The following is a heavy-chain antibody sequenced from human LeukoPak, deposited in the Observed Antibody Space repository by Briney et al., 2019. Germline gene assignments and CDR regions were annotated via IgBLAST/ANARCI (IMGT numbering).Heavy chain of an antibody. CDR3: ARVEQQLVRYFDY. D-gene: IGHD6-13*01. Sequence: ASVKVSCKASGYTFTGYYMHCVRQAPGQGLEWMGWINPNSGGTNYAQKFQGRVTMTRDTSISTAYMELSRLRSDDTAVYYCARVEQQLVRYFDYWGQGTLVTVSS. V-gene: IGHV1-2*02. J-gene: IGHJ4*02. CDR2: INPNSGGT. CDR1: GYTFTGYY.